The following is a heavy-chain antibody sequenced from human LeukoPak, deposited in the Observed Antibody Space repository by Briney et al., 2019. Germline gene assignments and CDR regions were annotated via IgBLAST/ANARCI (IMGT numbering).Heavy chain of an antibody. CDR1: GGTFSSYA. CDR3: ARWYPRGVGRLENWFDP. D-gene: IGHD1-1*01. J-gene: IGHJ5*02. Sequence: ASVKVSCKASGGTFSSYAISWVRQAPGQGLEWMGWISAYNGNTNYAQKLQGRVTMTTDTSTSTAYMELRSLRSDDTAVYHCARWYPRGVGRLENWFDPWGQGTLVTVSS. CDR2: ISAYNGNT. V-gene: IGHV1-18*01.